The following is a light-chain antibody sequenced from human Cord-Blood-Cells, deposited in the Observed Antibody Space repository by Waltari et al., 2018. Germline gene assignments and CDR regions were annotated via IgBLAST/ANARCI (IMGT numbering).Light chain of an antibody. CDR3: CLYAGSSTWV. CDR2: EGS. V-gene: IGLV2-23*01. Sequence: QSALTQPASVSGSPGQSITIPCTGTCSDVGSYNLVSWYQPHPGKAPKLMIYEGSKRPSGVSNRFSGSKSGNTASLTISGLQAEDEADYYCCLYAGSSTWVFGGGTKLTVL. CDR1: CSDVGSYNL. J-gene: IGLJ3*02.